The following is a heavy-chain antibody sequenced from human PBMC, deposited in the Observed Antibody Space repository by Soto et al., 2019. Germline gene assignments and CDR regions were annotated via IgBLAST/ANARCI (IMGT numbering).Heavy chain of an antibody. CDR2: MNPNSGNT. Sequence: QVQLVQSGAEVKKPGASVKVSCKASGYTFTSYDINWVRQATGQGLEWMGWMNPNSGNTGYAQKFQGRVTMTRNTSINTAYMELSSLRSEDTAVYYFARENSSSRGAWFDPWGQGTLVTVSS. D-gene: IGHD6-13*01. V-gene: IGHV1-8*01. J-gene: IGHJ5*02. CDR1: GYTFTSYD. CDR3: ARENSSSRGAWFDP.